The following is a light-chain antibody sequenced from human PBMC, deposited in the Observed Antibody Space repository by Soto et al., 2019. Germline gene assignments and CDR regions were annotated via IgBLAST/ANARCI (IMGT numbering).Light chain of an antibody. V-gene: IGLV2-8*01. Sequence: ALTQPPSASGSPGQSVTISCTGTSSDVGGYNYVSWYQQHPGKAPKLMIYEVSKRPSGVPDRFSGSKSGNTASLTVSGLQAEDEADYYCSSYAGSNNYVVFGGGTKVTVL. CDR1: SSDVGGYNY. CDR3: SSYAGSNNYVV. CDR2: EVS. J-gene: IGLJ2*01.